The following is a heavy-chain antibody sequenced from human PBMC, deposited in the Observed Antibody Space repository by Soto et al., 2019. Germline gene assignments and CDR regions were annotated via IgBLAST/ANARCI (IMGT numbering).Heavy chain of an antibody. CDR3: ARVPPGYCSSTSCSHYDY. D-gene: IGHD2-2*01. Sequence: QVQLVQSGAEVKKPGSSVNVSCKASGGTFSSYTIGWVRQAPGQGLEWMGRIIPILDIAYYAQKFQDRVTITADKSTGKAYMELSSLRSEDTAVYYCARVPPGYCSSTSCSHYDYWGQGTLVTVSS. CDR1: GGTFSSYT. V-gene: IGHV1-69*02. J-gene: IGHJ4*02. CDR2: IIPILDIA.